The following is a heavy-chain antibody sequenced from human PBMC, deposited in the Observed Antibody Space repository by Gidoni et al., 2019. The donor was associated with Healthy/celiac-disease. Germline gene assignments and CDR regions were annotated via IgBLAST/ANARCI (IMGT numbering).Heavy chain of an antibody. J-gene: IGHJ6*02. D-gene: IGHD6-13*01. CDR3: ARDVAAAGRGAYYYYYGMDV. CDR2: ISSSGSTI. Sequence: QVQLVESGGGLVKPGGSLRLSCAASGFTFSDYYMSWFRQAPGKGLEWVSYISSSGSTIYYADSVKGRFTISRDNAKNSLYLQMNSLRAEDTAVYYCARDVAAAGRGAYYYYYGMDVWGQGTTVTVSS. CDR1: GFTFSDYY. V-gene: IGHV3-11*01.